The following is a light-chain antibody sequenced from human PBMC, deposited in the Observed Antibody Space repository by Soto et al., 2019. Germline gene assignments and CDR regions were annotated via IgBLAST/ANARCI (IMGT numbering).Light chain of an antibody. V-gene: IGLV2-23*02. Sequence: QSVLTQPASVSGSPGQSITISCTGTSSDVGSYNLVSWYQQHPGKAPKLMIYEVSKRPSGVSNRFSGSKSGNTASLTISGLQAEDEADYYCCSYAGSSSCVFGGGAVLTVL. CDR3: CSYAGSSSCV. CDR1: SSDVGSYNL. CDR2: EVS. J-gene: IGLJ3*02.